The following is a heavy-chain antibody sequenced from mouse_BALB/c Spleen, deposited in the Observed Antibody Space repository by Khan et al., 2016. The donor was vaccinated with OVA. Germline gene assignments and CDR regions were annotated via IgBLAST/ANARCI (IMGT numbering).Heavy chain of an antibody. Sequence: QVQLKQSGPGLVAPSQSLSITCTVSGFSLTDYGVSWIRQPPGKGLEWLGVIWGGGSTYYNSALKSRLSISKDNSKSQVFLKMSSLQTDDTTMYYCAKGVWSYYYALDYWGQGTSVTVSS. CDR3: AKGVWSYYYALDY. V-gene: IGHV2-6-5*01. J-gene: IGHJ4*01. CDR2: IWGGGST. CDR1: GFSLTDYG.